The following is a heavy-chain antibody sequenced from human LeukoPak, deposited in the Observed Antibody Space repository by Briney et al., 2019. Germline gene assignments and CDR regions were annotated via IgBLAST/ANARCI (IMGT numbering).Heavy chain of an antibody. CDR2: ISYDGSNK. Sequence: GGSLRLSCAASGFTFSSYGMHWVRQAPGKGLEWVAVISYDGSNKYYADSVKGRFTISRDNSKNTLYLQMNSLRAEDTAVYYCARADYYDSSGYYYVGHAFDIWGQGTMVTVSS. D-gene: IGHD3-22*01. J-gene: IGHJ3*02. V-gene: IGHV3-30*03. CDR3: ARADYYDSSGYYYVGHAFDI. CDR1: GFTFSSYG.